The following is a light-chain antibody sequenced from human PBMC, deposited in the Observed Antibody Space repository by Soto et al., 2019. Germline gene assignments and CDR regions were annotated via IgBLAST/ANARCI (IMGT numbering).Light chain of an antibody. V-gene: IGLV2-8*01. Sequence: QAVVTQPPSASGSPGQSVTISCTGASSDVGGYNYVSWCQQHPGKAPKLMIYEVTKRPSGVPDRFSGSKSGITASLSVSGLQAEDEADYYCSSYVGSNNLVFGGGTKLAV. J-gene: IGLJ3*02. CDR1: SSDVGGYNY. CDR3: SSYVGSNNLV. CDR2: EVT.